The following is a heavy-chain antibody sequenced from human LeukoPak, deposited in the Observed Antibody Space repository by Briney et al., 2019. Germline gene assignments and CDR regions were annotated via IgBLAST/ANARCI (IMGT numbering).Heavy chain of an antibody. D-gene: IGHD3-3*01. J-gene: IGHJ4*02. V-gene: IGHV3-11*04. CDR2: ISNSGTTM. CDR1: GFTFSDYY. CDR3: ARDHRPIFGVVPFFAY. Sequence: PGGSLRLSCAASGFTFSDYYMTWIRQAPGKGLEWVSYISNSGTTMYFADSVKGRFTMSRDNAKNSLYLQMNSLRAEDTAVYYCARDHRPIFGVVPFFAYWGQGTLVTVSS.